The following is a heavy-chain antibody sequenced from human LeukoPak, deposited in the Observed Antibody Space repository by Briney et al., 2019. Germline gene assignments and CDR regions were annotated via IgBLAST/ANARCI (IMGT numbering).Heavy chain of an antibody. J-gene: IGHJ5*02. CDR2: IYYSGST. CDR1: GGSISSFY. Sequence: SETLSLTFTISGGSISSFYCSWIRQPPGKGLGWIGYIYYSGSTNYNPSLKSRVTISVDTSKNQFSLKLSSVTAADTAVYYCARQGLREFDPWGQGTLVTVSS. V-gene: IGHV4-59*08. D-gene: IGHD4-17*01. CDR3: ARQGLREFDP.